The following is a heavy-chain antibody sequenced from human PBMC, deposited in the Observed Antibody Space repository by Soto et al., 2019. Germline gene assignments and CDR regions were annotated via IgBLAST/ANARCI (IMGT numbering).Heavy chain of an antibody. CDR1: GYTFAGPA. V-gene: IGHV1-2*02. CDR3: ATVTRGTSGYDEMDI. D-gene: IGHD2-2*01. Sequence: ASVKVSCKASGYTFAGPAIHWVRQAPGQGLEWMGWINPDNGDAHYAQRFQGRVTITGDTALNLVDLDLSGLRSDDAGGCDGATVTRGTSGYDEMDIWGQGTSVTVSS. J-gene: IGHJ6*02. CDR2: INPDNGDA.